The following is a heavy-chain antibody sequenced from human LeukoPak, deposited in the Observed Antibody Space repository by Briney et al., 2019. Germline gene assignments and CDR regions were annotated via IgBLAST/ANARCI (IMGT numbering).Heavy chain of an antibody. V-gene: IGHV1-69*04. CDR3: ARDLLRYDSSGYPPPLF. D-gene: IGHD3-22*01. Sequence: SVKVSCKASGGTFSSYAISWVRQAPGQGLEWMGRIIPTLGIANYAQKFQGRVTITADKSTGTAYMELSSLRSEDTAVYYCARDLLRYDSSGYPPPLFWGQGTLVTVSS. CDR2: IIPTLGIA. CDR1: GGTFSSYA. J-gene: IGHJ4*02.